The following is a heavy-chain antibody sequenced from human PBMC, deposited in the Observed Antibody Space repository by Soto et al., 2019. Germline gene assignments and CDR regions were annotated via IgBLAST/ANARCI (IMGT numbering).Heavy chain of an antibody. CDR1: VGSLSSYA. CDR3: ARVSYCSCGYWFGP. Sequence: SGKVCCKAYVGSLSSYAISWVRQAPGKGLEWMGGIDPIFGTANYAQKFQGRVTLTADESTSTAYMELSSLRSEDTAVYCCARVSYCSCGYWFGPWGQGSVFTVSS. CDR2: IDPIFGTA. J-gene: IGHJ5*02. V-gene: IGHV1-69*13. D-gene: IGHD6-13*01.